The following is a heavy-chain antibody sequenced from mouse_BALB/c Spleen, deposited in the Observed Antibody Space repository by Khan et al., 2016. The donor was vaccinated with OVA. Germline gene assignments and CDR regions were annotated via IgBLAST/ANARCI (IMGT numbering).Heavy chain of an antibody. CDR2: INPTSGYT. Sequence: QVRLQQSGAELAKPGASVKMSCKASGYTFTSYWMHWIKQRPGHGLEWIGYINPTSGYTDYNQKFKDKATLTADKSSSTAYMQLSSLTSDDSAVYYCARDRIDYWGQGTALTVSS. CDR3: ARDRIDY. V-gene: IGHV1-7*01. J-gene: IGHJ2*01. CDR1: GYTFTSYW.